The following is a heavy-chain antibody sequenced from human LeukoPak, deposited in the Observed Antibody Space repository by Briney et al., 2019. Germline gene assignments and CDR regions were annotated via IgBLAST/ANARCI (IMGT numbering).Heavy chain of an antibody. J-gene: IGHJ6*02. CDR2: INPNSGGT. V-gene: IGHV1-2*02. CDR1: GYTFTGYY. CDR3: ARDSPSGEVLWFGESSTETYYYYGMDV. Sequence: GASVKVSCKASGYTFTGYYMHWVRQAPGQGLEWMGWINPNSGGTNYAQKFQGRVTMTRDTSISTAYMELSRLRSDDTAVYYCARDSPSGEVLWFGESSTETYYYYGMDVWGQGTTVTVSS. D-gene: IGHD3-10*01.